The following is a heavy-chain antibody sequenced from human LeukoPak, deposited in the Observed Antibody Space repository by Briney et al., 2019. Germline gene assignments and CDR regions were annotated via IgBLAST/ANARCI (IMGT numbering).Heavy chain of an antibody. V-gene: IGHV1-69*04. J-gene: IGHJ4*02. Sequence: ASVKVSCKASGGTFSSYAISWVRQAPGQGLEWMGRIIPILGIANYAQKFQGRVTITAGKSTSTAYMELSSLRSEDTAVYYCASLGYSTVTTNYWGQGTLVTVSS. D-gene: IGHD4-17*01. CDR3: ASLGYSTVTTNY. CDR2: IIPILGIA. CDR1: GGTFSSYA.